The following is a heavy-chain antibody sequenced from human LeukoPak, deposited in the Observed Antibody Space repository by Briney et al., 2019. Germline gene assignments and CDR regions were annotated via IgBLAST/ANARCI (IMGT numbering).Heavy chain of an antibody. CDR2: MNPNSGNT. CDR1: GYTFTSYD. Sequence: GASVKVSCKASGYTFTSYDINWVRQATGQGLEWMGWMNPNSGNTGYAQKFQGRVTMTRNTSISTAYMELSSLRSEDTAVYYRARAPVSLWFGVYYYYYGMDVWGQGTTVTVSS. J-gene: IGHJ6*02. V-gene: IGHV1-8*01. CDR3: ARAPVSLWFGVYYYYYGMDV. D-gene: IGHD3-10*01.